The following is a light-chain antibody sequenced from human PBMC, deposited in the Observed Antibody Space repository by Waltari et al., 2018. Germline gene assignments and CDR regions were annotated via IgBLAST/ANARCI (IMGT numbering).Light chain of an antibody. Sequence: QSALTQPASVSGSPGQSITISCTGTSSDVGSYNLVSWYQQRPGKAPKLMIYEVNKRPSGVSNRFSGSKSGNTAYLTISGLRAEDEADYYCCSFAGTTTYYVFGTGTQVTVL. CDR1: SSDVGSYNL. V-gene: IGLV2-23*02. CDR2: EVN. CDR3: CSFAGTTTYYV. J-gene: IGLJ1*01.